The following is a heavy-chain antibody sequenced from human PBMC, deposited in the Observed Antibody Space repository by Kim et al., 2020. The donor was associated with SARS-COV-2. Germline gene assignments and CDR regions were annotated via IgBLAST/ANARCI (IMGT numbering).Heavy chain of an antibody. J-gene: IGHJ4*02. V-gene: IGHV3-30*07. Sequence: DSVKGRFTISRDNSKKMRYLQMDSLRAEDTAVYYCARGDCSSSSCYYFDSWGQGALVTVSS. CDR3: ARGDCSSSSCYYFDS. D-gene: IGHD2-15*01.